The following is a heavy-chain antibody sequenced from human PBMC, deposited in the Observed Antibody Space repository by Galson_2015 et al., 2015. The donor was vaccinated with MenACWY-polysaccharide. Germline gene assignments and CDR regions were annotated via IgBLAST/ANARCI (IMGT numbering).Heavy chain of an antibody. J-gene: IGHJ5*01. Sequence: LSLTCSVSGGSLTAYYWARIRQPPGKGLEWIGFMSSNGGANRNPSLKSRVTISIDTSKNQFSLRLNSVTAADTAMYYCAREPTYSGSFGWFDSWGQGTLVTVSP. D-gene: IGHD1-26*01. V-gene: IGHV4-59*01. CDR2: MSSNGGA. CDR3: AREPTYSGSFGWFDS. CDR1: GGSLTAYY.